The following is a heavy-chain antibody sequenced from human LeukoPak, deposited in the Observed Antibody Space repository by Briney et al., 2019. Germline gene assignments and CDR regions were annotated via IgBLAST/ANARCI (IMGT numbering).Heavy chain of an antibody. J-gene: IGHJ6*02. CDR2: IFDDGTT. V-gene: IGHV3-53*01. Sequence: GGSLRLSCAVSGYTFSVYFMTWVRQAPGKGLEWVSVIFDDGTTYYADSVKGRFTISRDISSNTLYLQMSSLRAEDTARYYCARAPPYYYDSRGYHYERGNYYYGMDVWGQGTTVTVSS. CDR1: GYTFSVYF. CDR3: ARAPPYYYDSRGYHYERGNYYYGMDV. D-gene: IGHD3-22*01.